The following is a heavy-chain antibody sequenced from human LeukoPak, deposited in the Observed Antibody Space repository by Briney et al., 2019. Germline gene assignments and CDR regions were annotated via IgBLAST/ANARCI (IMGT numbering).Heavy chain of an antibody. CDR1: GFTFSSYA. V-gene: IGHV3-23*01. Sequence: GGSLRLSRAASGFTFSSYAMSWVRQAPGKGLEWVSAISGSGGSTYYADSVKGRFTISRDNSKNTLYLQMNSLRAEDTAVYYCAKVTRDYYGSGSFDYWGQGTLVTVSS. D-gene: IGHD3-10*01. CDR3: AKVTRDYYGSGSFDY. J-gene: IGHJ4*02. CDR2: ISGSGGST.